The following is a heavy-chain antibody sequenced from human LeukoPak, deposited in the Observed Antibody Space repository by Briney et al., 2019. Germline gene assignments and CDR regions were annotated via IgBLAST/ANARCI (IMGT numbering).Heavy chain of an antibody. J-gene: IGHJ5*02. V-gene: IGHV1-69*04. Sequence: ASVTVSCKASGGTFSSYAISWVRQAPGQGLEWMGRIIPILGIANYAQKFQGRVTITADKSTSTAYMELSSLRSEDTAVYYCARDQTGVVPAAIILVSVWFDPWGQGTLVTVSS. D-gene: IGHD2-2*02. CDR3: ARDQTGVVPAAIILVSVWFDP. CDR2: IIPILGIA. CDR1: GGTFSSYA.